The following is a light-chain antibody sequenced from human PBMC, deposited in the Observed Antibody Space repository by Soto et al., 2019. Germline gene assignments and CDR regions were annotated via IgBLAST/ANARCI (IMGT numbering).Light chain of an antibody. CDR3: HQYGSSPAT. CDR2: DAS. V-gene: IGKV1-5*01. CDR1: QSISSW. Sequence: DIQMTQSPSALSASVGDRVTITCRASQSISSWLAWYQQKPGKAPKLLIYDASSLESGVPSRFSGSGSGTEFTLTISSLQPDDFAVYYCHQYGSSPATFGQGTKVDNK. J-gene: IGKJ1*01.